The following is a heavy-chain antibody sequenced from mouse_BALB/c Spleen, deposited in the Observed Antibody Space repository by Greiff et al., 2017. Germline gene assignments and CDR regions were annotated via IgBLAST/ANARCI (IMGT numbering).Heavy chain of an antibody. CDR3: EASATPYNFDY. CDR1: GFTFSSYA. D-gene: IGHD1-2*01. J-gene: IGHJ2*01. CDR2: ISSGGSYT. V-gene: IGHV5-9-3*01. Sequence: EVKLVESGGGLVKPGGSLKLSCAASGFTFSSYAMSWVRQTPEKRLEWVATISSGGSYTYYPDSVKGRFTISRDNAKNTLYLQMSSLRSEDTAMYYCEASATPYNFDYWGQGTTLTVSS.